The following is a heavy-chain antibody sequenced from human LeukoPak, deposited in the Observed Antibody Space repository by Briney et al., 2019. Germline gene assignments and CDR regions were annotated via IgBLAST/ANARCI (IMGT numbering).Heavy chain of an antibody. CDR3: AIKADQKDYYGSGSRNYYFDY. V-gene: IGHV3-30*03. J-gene: IGHJ4*02. Sequence: GRTLRPSCAASGFTFSSYGTHWVPRAPGKGREWGAVISYDGSNKYYADSVKGRFTISGDNSKNTLYLPMNSLRAEDRAVESGAIKADQKDYYGSGSRNYYFDYWGQGTLVTVSS. CDR1: GFTFSSYG. CDR2: ISYDGSNK. D-gene: IGHD3-10*01.